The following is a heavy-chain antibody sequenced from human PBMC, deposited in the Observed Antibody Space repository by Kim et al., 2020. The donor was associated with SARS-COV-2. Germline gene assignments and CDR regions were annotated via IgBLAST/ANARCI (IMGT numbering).Heavy chain of an antibody. V-gene: IGHV4-59*13. CDR3: ARAPRQWDSLFYWFDP. D-gene: IGHD1-26*01. CDR2: IYYSGST. CDR1: GGSISSYY. Sequence: SETLSLTCTVSGGSISSYYWSWIRQPPGKGLEWIGYIYYSGSTNYNPSLKSRVTISVDTSKNQFSLKLSSVTAADTAVYYCARAPRQWDSLFYWFDPWGQGTLVTVSS. J-gene: IGHJ5*02.